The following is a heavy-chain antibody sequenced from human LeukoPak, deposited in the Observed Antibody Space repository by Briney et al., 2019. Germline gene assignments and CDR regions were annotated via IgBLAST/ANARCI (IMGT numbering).Heavy chain of an antibody. Sequence: GGSLRLSCAASGFTFSSYEMNWVRQAPGKGLEWLSYISSSGSTIYYADSVKGRFTISRDNAKNSLYLQMNSLRAEDTAVYYCAELGITMIEGVWGKGTTVTISS. D-gene: IGHD3-22*01. CDR3: AELGITMIEGV. V-gene: IGHV3-48*03. CDR1: GFTFSSYE. CDR2: ISSSGSTI. J-gene: IGHJ6*04.